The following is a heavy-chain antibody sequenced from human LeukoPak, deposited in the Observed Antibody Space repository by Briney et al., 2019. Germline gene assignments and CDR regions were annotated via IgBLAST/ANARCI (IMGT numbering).Heavy chain of an antibody. CDR3: TTYRSGHY. D-gene: IGHD6-19*01. Sequence: PGGSLRLSCAASGFTFSDSDIHWVRQASGKGLEWVGRITTKRSNYATAYTASVKGRFTISRHDSEDTAYLQMNSLKTEDTALYYCTTYRSGHYWGQGTLVTVCS. CDR2: ITTKRSNYAT. V-gene: IGHV3-73*01. CDR1: GFTFSDSD. J-gene: IGHJ4*02.